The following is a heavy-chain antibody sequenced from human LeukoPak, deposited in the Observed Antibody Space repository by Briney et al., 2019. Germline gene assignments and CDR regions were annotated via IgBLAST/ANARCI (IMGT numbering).Heavy chain of an antibody. D-gene: IGHD3-22*01. CDR2: ISSSGSTI. CDR1: GFTFSNAW. CDR3: ARYLYYYDSSGSANEGTAFDI. V-gene: IGHV3-11*01. Sequence: PGGSLRLSCAASGFTFSNAWMSWIRQAPGKGLEWVSYISSSGSTIYYADSVKGRFTISRDNAKNSLYLQMNSLRAEDTAVYYCARYLYYYDSSGSANEGTAFDIWGQGTMATVSS. J-gene: IGHJ3*02.